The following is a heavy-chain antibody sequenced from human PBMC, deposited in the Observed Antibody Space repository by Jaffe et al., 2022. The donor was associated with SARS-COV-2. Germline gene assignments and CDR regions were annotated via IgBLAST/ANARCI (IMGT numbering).Heavy chain of an antibody. J-gene: IGHJ4*02. V-gene: IGHV3-21*01. D-gene: IGHD3-10*01. CDR1: GFTFSSYS. CDR3: ARDRVESNLAQYGSGFDY. CDR2: ISSSSSYI. Sequence: EVQLVESGGGLVKPGGSLRLSCAASGFTFSSYSMNWVRQAPGKGLEWVSSISSSSSYIYYADSVKGRFTISRDNAKNSLYLQMNSLRAEDTAVYYCARDRVESNLAQYGSGFDYWGQGTLVTVSS.